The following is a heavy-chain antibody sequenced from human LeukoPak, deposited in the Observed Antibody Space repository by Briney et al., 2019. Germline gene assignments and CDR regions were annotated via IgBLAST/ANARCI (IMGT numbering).Heavy chain of an antibody. D-gene: IGHD1-14*01. CDR3: AKDYRGSGEVGETGPLDY. J-gene: IGHJ4*02. CDR2: IDQSGGYI. V-gene: IGHV3-23*01. CDR1: GLTFSNYA. Sequence: GGSLRLSCTASGLTFSNYAMGWVRQAPAKGLEWVAGIDQSGGYIHYADSVKGRFTISRDNSKNTLHLQMSSLRAEDTAVYYCAKDYRGSGEVGETGPLDYWGQGTLVTVSS.